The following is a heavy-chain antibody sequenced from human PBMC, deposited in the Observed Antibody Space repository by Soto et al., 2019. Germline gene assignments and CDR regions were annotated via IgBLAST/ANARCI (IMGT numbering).Heavy chain of an antibody. CDR3: AKNLLVTMPDAFDI. V-gene: IGHV1-2*02. D-gene: IGHD3-10*01. CDR1: GYTFTGYY. CDR2: INPNSGGT. Sequence: ASVKVSCKASGYTFTGYYMHWVRQAPGQGLEWMGWINPNSGGTNYAQNFQGRVTMTRDTSISTAYMELSRLRSDDTAVYYCAKNLLVTMPDAFDIWGQGTVVTVSS. J-gene: IGHJ3*02.